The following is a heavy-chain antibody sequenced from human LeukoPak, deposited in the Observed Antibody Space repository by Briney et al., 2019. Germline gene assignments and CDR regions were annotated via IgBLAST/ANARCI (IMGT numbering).Heavy chain of an antibody. J-gene: IGHJ6*03. CDR1: GGTFSSYA. Sequence: SVKVSCKASGGTFSSYAISWVRQAPGQGLEWMGGIIPIFGTANYPQKFQGRVTITADESTSTAYMELSSLRSEDTAVYYCARGEGKEQQWGYYYYYMDVWGKGTTVTISS. V-gene: IGHV1-69*13. CDR2: IIPIFGTA. CDR3: ARGEGKEQQWGYYYYYMDV. D-gene: IGHD6-13*01.